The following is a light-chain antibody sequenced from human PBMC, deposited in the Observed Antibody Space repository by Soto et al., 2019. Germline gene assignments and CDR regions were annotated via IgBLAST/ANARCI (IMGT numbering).Light chain of an antibody. CDR2: GAS. CDR1: QSVSSN. V-gene: IGKV3-15*01. Sequence: EIVMTQSPATLSVSPGERATLSCRASQSVSSNLAWYQQKPGQAPRRLIFGASIRATGIPARFSGSGSGTEFTLTISSLQSEDFAVYYCQQYSIWRTFGQGTKVDI. CDR3: QQYSIWRT. J-gene: IGKJ1*01.